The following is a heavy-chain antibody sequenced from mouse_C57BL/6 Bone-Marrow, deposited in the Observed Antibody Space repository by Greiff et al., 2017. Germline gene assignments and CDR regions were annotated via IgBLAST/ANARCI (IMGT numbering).Heavy chain of an antibody. J-gene: IGHJ2*01. CDR1: GYTFTNYW. D-gene: IGHD1-1*01. CDR3: ARGSYGSFYYFDY. V-gene: IGHV1-63*01. Sequence: VKLQESGAELVRPGTSVKMSCKASGYTFTNYWIGWAKQRPGHGLEWIGDIYPGGGYTNYNEKFKGKATLTADKSSSTAYMQFSSLTSEDSAIYYCARGSYGSFYYFDYWGQGTTLTVSS. CDR2: IYPGGGYT.